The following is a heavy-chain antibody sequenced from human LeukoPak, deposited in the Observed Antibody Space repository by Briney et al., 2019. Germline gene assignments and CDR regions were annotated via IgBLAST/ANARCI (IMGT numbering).Heavy chain of an antibody. CDR3: AKPHFDY. V-gene: IGHV3-30*02. J-gene: IGHJ4*02. CDR1: GFTFSSYE. Sequence: PGGSLRLSCAASGFTFSSYEMNWVRQAPGKGLEWVAFIRFDGSNKYYTNSVKGRFTISRDNSKNMLYLQMNSLRAEDTAVYYCAKPHFDYWGQGTLVTVSS. CDR2: IRFDGSNK.